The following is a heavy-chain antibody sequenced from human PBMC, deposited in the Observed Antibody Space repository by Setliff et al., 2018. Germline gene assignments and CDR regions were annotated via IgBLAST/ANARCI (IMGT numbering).Heavy chain of an antibody. J-gene: IGHJ4*02. V-gene: IGHV1-46*01. CDR3: ARDAGREYYYDSSGYQDY. CDR1: GYTFTSYY. CDR2: INPSGGST. D-gene: IGHD3-22*01. Sequence: ASVKVSCKASGYTFTSYYMHWVRQAPGQGLEWMGIINPSGGSTSYAQKFQGRVTMTRDTSTSTVYMELSSLRSEDTAVYYCARDAGREYYYDSSGYQDYWGQGTRVTVSS.